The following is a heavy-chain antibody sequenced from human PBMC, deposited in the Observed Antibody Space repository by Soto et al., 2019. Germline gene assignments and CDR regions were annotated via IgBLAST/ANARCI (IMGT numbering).Heavy chain of an antibody. CDR3: ASRSSGWYVDY. CDR1: GFTFSSYW. J-gene: IGHJ4*02. V-gene: IGHV3-74*01. Sequence: PGGCLRLSCAASGFTFSSYWMHWVRQAPGKGLVWVSRINSDGSSTSYADSVKGRFTITRDNAKNTLYLQMNSLRAEDTAVYYCASRSSGWYVDYWGQGTMVTSSS. D-gene: IGHD6-19*01. CDR2: INSDGSST.